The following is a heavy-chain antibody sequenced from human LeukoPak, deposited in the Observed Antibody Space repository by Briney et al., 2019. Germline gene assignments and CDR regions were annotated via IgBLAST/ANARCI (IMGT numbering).Heavy chain of an antibody. CDR2: IYTSGST. D-gene: IGHD4-17*01. CDR1: GGSISSYY. V-gene: IGHV4-4*07. Sequence: SPSETLSLTCTVSGGSISSYYWSWIRQPAGKGLEWIGRIYTSGSTNYNPSLKSRVTMSVDTSKNQFSLKLSSVTAADTAVYYCARDIKPYGDYTVAQLWFDPWGQGTLVTVSS. CDR3: ARDIKPYGDYTVAQLWFDP. J-gene: IGHJ5*02.